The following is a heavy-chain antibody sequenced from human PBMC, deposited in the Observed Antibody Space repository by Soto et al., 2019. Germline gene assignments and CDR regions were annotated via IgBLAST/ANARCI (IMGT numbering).Heavy chain of an antibody. CDR3: ARAGHIVVVVAANYYFDY. CDR2: ISAYNGNT. Sequence: ASVKVSCKASGSTFTSYGISWVQQAPGQGHKWMGWISAYNGNTNYAQKLQGRVTMTTDTSTSTAYMELRSLRSDDTAVYYCARAGHIVVVVAANYYFDYWGQGTLVTVSS. CDR1: GSTFTSYG. V-gene: IGHV1-18*01. D-gene: IGHD2-15*01. J-gene: IGHJ4*02.